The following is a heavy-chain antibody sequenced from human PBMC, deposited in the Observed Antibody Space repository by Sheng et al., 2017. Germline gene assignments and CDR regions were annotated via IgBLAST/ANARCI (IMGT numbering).Heavy chain of an antibody. CDR3: ARDGVTYYYDSSGADYMDV. J-gene: IGHJ6*03. CDR1: GFTFSSYS. V-gene: IGHV3-21*01. CDR2: ISSSSSYI. D-gene: IGHD3-22*01. Sequence: EVQLVESGGGLVKPGGSLRLSCAASGFTFSSYSMNWVRQAPGKGLEWVSSISSSSSYIYYADSVKGRFTISRDNAKNSLYLQMNSLRAEDTAVYYCARDGVTYYYDSSGADYMDVWGKGTTVTVSS.